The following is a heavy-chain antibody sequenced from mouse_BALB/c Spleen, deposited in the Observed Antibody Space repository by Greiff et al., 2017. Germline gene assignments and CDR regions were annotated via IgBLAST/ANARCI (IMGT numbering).Heavy chain of an antibody. CDR1: GYTFTDYA. J-gene: IGHJ1*01. V-gene: IGHV1S137*01. D-gene: IGHD1-1*01. CDR3: ARGYYWSSYYWYFDV. CDR2: ISTYYGDA. Sequence: QVQLQQSGAELVRPGVSVKISCKGSGYTFTDYAMHWVKQSHAKSLEWIGVISTYYGDASYNQKFKGKATMTVDKSSSTAYMELARLTSEDSAIYYCARGYYWSSYYWYFDVWGAGTTVTVSS.